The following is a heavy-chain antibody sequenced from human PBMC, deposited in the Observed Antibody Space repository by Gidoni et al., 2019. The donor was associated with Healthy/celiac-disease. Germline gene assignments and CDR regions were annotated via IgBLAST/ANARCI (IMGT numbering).Heavy chain of an antibody. V-gene: IGHV3-23*01. Sequence: EVQLLESGGGLVQPGGSLRLSCAASGFTFSSYAMSWVRQAPGKGLEWVSAISVSGGSTYYADSVKGRFTISRDNSKNTLYLQMNSLRAEDTAVYYCAKDLNILTGYYKAGAYYFDYWGQGTLVTVSS. J-gene: IGHJ4*02. D-gene: IGHD3-9*01. CDR3: AKDLNILTGYYKAGAYYFDY. CDR2: ISVSGGST. CDR1: GFTFSSYA.